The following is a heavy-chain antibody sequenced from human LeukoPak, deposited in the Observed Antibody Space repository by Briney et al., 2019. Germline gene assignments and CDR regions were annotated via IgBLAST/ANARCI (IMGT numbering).Heavy chain of an antibody. Sequence: RSGGSLRLSCAASGFTFSSYAMSWVRQAPGKGLEWVSAISGSGGSTYYADSVKGRFTISRDNSKNTLYLQMNSLRAEDTAVYYCAKDHLSGSYHGEDGMDVWGQGTTVTVSS. V-gene: IGHV3-23*01. CDR1: GFTFSSYA. J-gene: IGHJ6*02. CDR2: ISGSGGST. D-gene: IGHD1-26*01. CDR3: AKDHLSGSYHGEDGMDV.